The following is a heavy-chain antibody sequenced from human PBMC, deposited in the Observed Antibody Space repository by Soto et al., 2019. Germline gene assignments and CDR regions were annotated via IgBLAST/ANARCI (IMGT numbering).Heavy chain of an antibody. Sequence: AGSLRLSCAASGFTFSGYAMSWIRQPPGKGLEWVSGISGSGGTTSYADSVKGRFNSPKDNSKNTPSLQTDSLRVEVTAVYYCAKDRYSCNPQALDYWGQGILVTVSS. V-gene: IGHV3-23*01. CDR1: GFTFSGYA. D-gene: IGHD5-12*01. J-gene: IGHJ4*02. CDR2: ISGSGGTT. CDR3: AKDRYSCNPQALDY.